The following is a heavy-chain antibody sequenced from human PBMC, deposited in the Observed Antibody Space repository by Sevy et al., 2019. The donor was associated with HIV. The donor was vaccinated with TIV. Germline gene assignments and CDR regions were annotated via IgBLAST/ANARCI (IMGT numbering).Heavy chain of an antibody. CDR1: GYSFTSYG. CDR2: ISVYNGNT. Sequence: ASVKVSCKASGYSFTSYGISWVRQAPGQGLEWMGWISVYNGNTNYAQKLQGRVTMTTDTSTSTAYMELRSLRSDDTAVYYCARARNSNIAGLAFDFWGQGTMVTVSS. D-gene: IGHD6-13*01. J-gene: IGHJ3*01. CDR3: ARARNSNIAGLAFDF. V-gene: IGHV1-18*04.